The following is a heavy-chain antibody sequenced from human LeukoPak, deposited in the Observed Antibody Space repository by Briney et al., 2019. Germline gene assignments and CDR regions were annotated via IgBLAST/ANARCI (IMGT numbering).Heavy chain of an antibody. CDR1: GYTFTGYY. J-gene: IGHJ4*02. Sequence: WASVKVSCKASGYTFTGYYMHWVRQAPGQGLEWMGWINPNSGGTNYAQKFQGRVTMTRDTSISTAYMELSRLRSDDTAVYYCARESGRDGYNFDYWGQGTLVTVSS. V-gene: IGHV1-2*02. CDR2: INPNSGGT. D-gene: IGHD5-24*01. CDR3: ARESGRDGYNFDY.